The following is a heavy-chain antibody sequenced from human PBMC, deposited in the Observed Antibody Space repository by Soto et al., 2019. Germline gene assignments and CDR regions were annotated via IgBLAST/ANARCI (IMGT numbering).Heavy chain of an antibody. D-gene: IGHD5-12*01. J-gene: IGHJ6*02. CDR3: ARGRGYSGDDHYYYFDMDV. CDR1: GGTFNNYP. V-gene: IGHV1-69*13. Sequence: ASVKVSCKASGGTFNNYPITWVRQAPGEGLEWMGGSIPIFGTANYAQTFQGRVTISVDESTSTAYMELSSLRSEDTAVYYCARGRGYSGDDHYYYFDMDVWGQGPTVTVSS. CDR2: SIPIFGTA.